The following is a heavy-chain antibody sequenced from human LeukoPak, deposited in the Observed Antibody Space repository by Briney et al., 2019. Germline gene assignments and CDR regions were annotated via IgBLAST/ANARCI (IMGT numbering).Heavy chain of an antibody. Sequence: ASVRVSCKASGGTFSSYAISWVRQAPGQGLEWMGGIIPIFGTANYAQKFQGRVTITADESTSTAYMELHSLRSEDTAVYYCARGQKVRVGDSSGRGGMNWFDPWGQGTLVTVSS. CDR3: ARGQKVRVGDSSGRGGMNWFDP. CDR1: GGTFSSYA. V-gene: IGHV1-69*13. J-gene: IGHJ5*02. D-gene: IGHD3-22*01. CDR2: IIPIFGTA.